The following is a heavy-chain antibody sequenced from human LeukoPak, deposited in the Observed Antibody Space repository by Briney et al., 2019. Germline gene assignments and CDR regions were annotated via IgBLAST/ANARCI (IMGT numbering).Heavy chain of an antibody. V-gene: IGHV1-2*02. CDR3: ARDPQYTFGYPTYDC. J-gene: IGHJ4*02. CDR2: INPGNGAT. D-gene: IGHD2-2*03. CDR1: GYSLSDYH. Sequence: ASVKVSCKASGYSLSDYHLHWVRQAPGQGPEWMADINPGNGATKYAQKFQGRVTMTRDTSISTVYMDLSGLTPDDTAVYYCARDPQYTFGYPTYDCWGQGTLVTVSS.